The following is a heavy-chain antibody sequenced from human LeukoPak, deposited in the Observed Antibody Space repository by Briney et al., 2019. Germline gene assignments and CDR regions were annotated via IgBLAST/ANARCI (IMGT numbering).Heavy chain of an antibody. V-gene: IGHV3-48*01. CDR2: ISSSSSTI. CDR1: GLTFSSYS. Sequence: GGSLRLSCAASGLTFSSYSMNWVRQAPGKGLEWVSYISSSSSTIYYADSVKGRFTISRDNAKNSLYLQMNSLRAEDTAVYYCARDTTAIRPSYFDYWGQGTLVTVSS. CDR3: ARDTTAIRPSYFDY. J-gene: IGHJ4*02. D-gene: IGHD2-21*02.